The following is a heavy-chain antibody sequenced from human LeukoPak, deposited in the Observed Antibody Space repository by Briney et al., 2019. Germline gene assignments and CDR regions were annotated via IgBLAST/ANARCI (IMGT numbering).Heavy chain of an antibody. Sequence: SVKVSCKASGGTFSSYAISWVRQAPGQGLAWMGRIIPILGIANYAQKFQGRVTITADKSTSTAYMELSSLRSEDTAVYYCARDQGPSPYDSSGYGVENWFDPWGQGTLVTVSS. V-gene: IGHV1-69*04. CDR2: IIPILGIA. J-gene: IGHJ5*02. CDR3: ARDQGPSPYDSSGYGVENWFDP. CDR1: GGTFSSYA. D-gene: IGHD3-22*01.